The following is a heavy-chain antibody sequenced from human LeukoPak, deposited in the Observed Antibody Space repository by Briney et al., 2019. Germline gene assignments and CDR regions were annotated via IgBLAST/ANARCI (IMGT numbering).Heavy chain of an antibody. CDR3: ARGLVSWDYYDSRGPTID. V-gene: IGHV1-2*02. Sequence: ASVKVSCKASGCTFTDYYIHWVRQAPGQGLEWMGWINPNSGGTNYAQKFQGRVTMTRDTSISTAYMELSGLRSEDTAVYYCARGLVSWDYYDSRGPTIDWGQGTLVTVSS. CDR2: INPNSGGT. J-gene: IGHJ4*02. D-gene: IGHD3-22*01. CDR1: GCTFTDYY.